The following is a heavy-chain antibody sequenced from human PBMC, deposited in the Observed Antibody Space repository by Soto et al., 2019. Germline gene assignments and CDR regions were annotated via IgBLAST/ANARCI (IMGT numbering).Heavy chain of an antibody. V-gene: IGHV1-3*01. Sequence: ASVKVSCKASGYTFTSYAMHWVRQAPGQRLEWMGWINAGNGNTKYSQKFQGRVTITRDTSASTAYMELSSLRSEDTAVYYCARSAGDFWSGHGSLWGQGTLVTVSS. J-gene: IGHJ4*02. CDR3: ARSAGDFWSGHGSL. CDR2: INAGNGNT. CDR1: GYTFTSYA. D-gene: IGHD3-3*01.